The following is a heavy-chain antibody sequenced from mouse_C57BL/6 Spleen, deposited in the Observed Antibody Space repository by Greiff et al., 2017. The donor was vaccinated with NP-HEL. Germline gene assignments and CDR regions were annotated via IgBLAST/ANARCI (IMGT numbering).Heavy chain of an antibody. J-gene: IGHJ4*01. CDR1: GFTFSSYA. Sequence: EVKLVESGEGLVKPGGSLKLSCAASGFTFSSYAMSWVRQTPEKRLEWVAYISSGGDYIYYADTVKGRFTISRDNARNTLYLQMSSLKSEDTAMYYCTSEGLRRGYYAMDYWGQGTSVTVSS. CDR2: ISSGGDYI. V-gene: IGHV5-9-1*02. CDR3: TSEGLRRGYYAMDY. D-gene: IGHD2-4*01.